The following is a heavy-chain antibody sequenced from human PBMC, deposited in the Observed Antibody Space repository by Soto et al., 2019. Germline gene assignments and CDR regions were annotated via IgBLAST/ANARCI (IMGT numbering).Heavy chain of an antibody. Sequence: GGSLRLSCAASGFTFSSYAMHWVRQAPGKGLEWVAVISYDGSNKYYADSVKGRFTISRDNSKNTLYLQMNSLRAEDTAVYYCARGYYDFWSGYYYYYYGMDAWGQGTTVTVSS. CDR3: ARGYYDFWSGYYYYYYGMDA. V-gene: IGHV3-30-3*01. CDR1: GFTFSSYA. J-gene: IGHJ6*02. CDR2: ISYDGSNK. D-gene: IGHD3-3*01.